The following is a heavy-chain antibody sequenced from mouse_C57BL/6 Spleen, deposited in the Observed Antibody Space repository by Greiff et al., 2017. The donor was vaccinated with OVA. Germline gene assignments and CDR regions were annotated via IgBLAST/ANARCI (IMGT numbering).Heavy chain of an antibody. CDR3: ARMDYRAWFAY. CDR2: ISSGSSTI. V-gene: IGHV5-17*01. CDR1: GFTFSDYG. Sequence: EVKLMESGGGLVKPGGSLKLSCAASGFTFSDYGMHWVRQAPEKGLEWVAYISSGSSTIYYADTVKGRFTISRDNAKNTLFLQMTSLRSEDTAMYYCARMDYRAWFAYWGQGTLVTVSA. J-gene: IGHJ3*01. D-gene: IGHD2-4*01.